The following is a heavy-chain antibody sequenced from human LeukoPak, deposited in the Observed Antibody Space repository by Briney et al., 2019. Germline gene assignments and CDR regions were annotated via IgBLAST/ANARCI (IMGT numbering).Heavy chain of an antibody. CDR3: ARDRYFDN. Sequence: PSETLSLTCTVSGGSFTSHYWSWIRQPPEKGLEWIGYYSGSTNYNPSLKSRATILADTSKNQFSLKLTSVTAADTAVYYCARDRYFDNWGQGILVTVSS. CDR1: GGSFTSHY. J-gene: IGHJ4*02. V-gene: IGHV4-59*11. CDR2: YSGST.